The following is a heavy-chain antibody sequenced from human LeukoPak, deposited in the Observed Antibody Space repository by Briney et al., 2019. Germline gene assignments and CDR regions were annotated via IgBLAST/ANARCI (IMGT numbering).Heavy chain of an antibody. CDR3: ATLSLNWNYNHYFDF. D-gene: IGHD1-7*01. Sequence: PGGSLRLSCAASGFTFSTYAMHWIRQAPGRGLEWVAFIRSDGSNKDYADSVKGRFTTSRDNSKNTLYLQMNSLRVEDTGVYYCATLSLNWNYNHYFDFWGQGTLVTISS. V-gene: IGHV3-30*02. CDR2: IRSDGSNK. CDR1: GFTFSTYA. J-gene: IGHJ4*02.